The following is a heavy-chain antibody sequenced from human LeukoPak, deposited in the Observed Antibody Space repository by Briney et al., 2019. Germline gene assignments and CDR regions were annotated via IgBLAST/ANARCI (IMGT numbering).Heavy chain of an antibody. D-gene: IGHD2-15*01. CDR3: AKDWGYCSGGSCHPRWFDP. Sequence: PGGSLRLSCAASGFTFSSYGMHWVRQAPGKGLEWVSAISGSGGSTYYADSVKGRFTISRDNSKNTLYLQMNSLRAEDTAVYYCAKDWGYCSGGSCHPRWFDPWGQGTLVTVSS. J-gene: IGHJ5*02. CDR2: ISGSGGST. V-gene: IGHV3-23*01. CDR1: GFTFSSYG.